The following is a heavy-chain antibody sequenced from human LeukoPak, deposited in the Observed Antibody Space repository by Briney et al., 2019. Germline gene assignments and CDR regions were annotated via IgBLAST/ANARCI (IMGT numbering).Heavy chain of an antibody. CDR2: IYPGDSDT. CDR3: ARHYYDSSGYQSAFDI. J-gene: IGHJ3*02. Sequence: GESLKISCKGSGYSFTSYWIGWVRQMPGKGLEWMGIIYPGDSDTRYSPSFQGQVTISVDKYISTAYLQWSSLKASDTAMYHCARHYYDSSGYQSAFDIWGQGTMVTVPS. V-gene: IGHV5-51*01. D-gene: IGHD3-22*01. CDR1: GYSFTSYW.